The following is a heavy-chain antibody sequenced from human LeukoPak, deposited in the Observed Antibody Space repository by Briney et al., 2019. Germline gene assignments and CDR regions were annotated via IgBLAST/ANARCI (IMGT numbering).Heavy chain of an antibody. D-gene: IGHD6-19*01. Sequence: GGSLRLSCAASGFTFSSYAMSWIRQAPGKGLEWVSYISSSGSTIYYADSVKGRFTISRDHANNSLYLQMNSLRAEDAAVYYCAKECPRYAVAGDWFDPWGQGTLVTVSS. CDR1: GFTFSSYA. CDR3: AKECPRYAVAGDWFDP. CDR2: ISSSGSTI. V-gene: IGHV3-11*01. J-gene: IGHJ5*02.